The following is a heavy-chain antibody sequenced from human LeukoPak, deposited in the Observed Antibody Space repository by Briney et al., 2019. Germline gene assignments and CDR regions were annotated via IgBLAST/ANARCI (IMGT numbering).Heavy chain of an antibody. CDR3: ARHLEVPGEYYYYYMDV. CDR1: GGSISSYY. J-gene: IGHJ6*03. CDR2: IYYSGST. D-gene: IGHD3-16*01. V-gene: IGHV4-59*05. Sequence: SETLSLTCTVSGGSISSYYWSWIRQPAGKGLEWIGSIYYSGSTYCNPSLKSRVTISVDTPKNQFSLKLSSVTAADTAVYYCARHLEVPGEYYYYYMDVWGKGTTVTISS.